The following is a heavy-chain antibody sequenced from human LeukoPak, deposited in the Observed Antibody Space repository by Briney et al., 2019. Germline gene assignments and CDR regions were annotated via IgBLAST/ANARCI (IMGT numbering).Heavy chain of an antibody. Sequence: GGSLRLSCAASGFAFDEYAIHWVRQAPGKGLEWVSGISWNSGIIGYADSVKGRFTISRDNAKNSLYLQMNSLRAEDTALYYCAKDKSHSSWTSRYYYYALDVWGQGTTVTVSS. CDR3: AKDKSHSSWTSRYYYYALDV. V-gene: IGHV3-9*01. CDR2: ISWNSGII. CDR1: GFAFDEYA. J-gene: IGHJ6*02. D-gene: IGHD6-19*01.